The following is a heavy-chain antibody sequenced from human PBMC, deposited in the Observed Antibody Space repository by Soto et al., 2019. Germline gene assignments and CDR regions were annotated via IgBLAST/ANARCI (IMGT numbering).Heavy chain of an antibody. V-gene: IGHV3-30*18. CDR3: AKVGPRRYNWNYLDH. CDR1: GFTFSNYG. Sequence: QVQLVESGGGVVQPGRSLRLSCAASGFTFSNYGMHWVRQAPGKGLEWVAVISYDGSNKYYADSVKGRFTISRDNSKNTLYLQMDSLRAEDTAVYYCAKVGPRRYNWNYLDHWGQGTLVTVSS. CDR2: ISYDGSNK. D-gene: IGHD1-20*01. J-gene: IGHJ4*02.